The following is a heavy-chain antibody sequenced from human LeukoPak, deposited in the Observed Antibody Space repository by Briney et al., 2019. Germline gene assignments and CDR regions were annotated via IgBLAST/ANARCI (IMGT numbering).Heavy chain of an antibody. CDR2: INQGGSDK. Sequence: GGSLRLSCAASGFTFSGHWMNWVRQAPGKELEWVANINQGGSDKYYVDSVKGRFTISRDNANNLLYLQMNSLRGEDTAVYYCTRDRSRAEDDWGQGTLVTVSS. CDR3: TRDRSRAEDD. CDR1: GFTFSGHW. J-gene: IGHJ4*02. D-gene: IGHD1-14*01. V-gene: IGHV3-7*01.